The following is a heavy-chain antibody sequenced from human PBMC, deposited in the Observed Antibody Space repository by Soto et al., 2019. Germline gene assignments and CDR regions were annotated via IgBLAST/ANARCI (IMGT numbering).Heavy chain of an antibody. Sequence: GASVKVSCKASGGTLSSYAISWVRQAPGQGLEWMGGFIPIFGTANYAQKFQGRVTITADESTSTAYMELSSLRSEDTAVYYCARDEGLDTAMVTRVNYYYYGMDVWGQGTTVTVS. CDR2: FIPIFGTA. CDR3: ARDEGLDTAMVTRVNYYYYGMDV. D-gene: IGHD5-18*01. J-gene: IGHJ6*02. CDR1: GGTLSSYA. V-gene: IGHV1-69*13.